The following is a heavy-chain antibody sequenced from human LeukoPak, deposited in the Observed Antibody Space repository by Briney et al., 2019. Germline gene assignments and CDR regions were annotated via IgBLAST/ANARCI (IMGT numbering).Heavy chain of an antibody. D-gene: IGHD1-26*01. CDR2: ISAYNGNT. V-gene: IGHV1-18*01. Sequence: ASVTVSCKASGYTFTSYGISCVRQAPGPRPEWMAWISAYNGNTNYAQKLQGRVTMTTHKSRTNAYSELRSLRSHDTAVYYCARDGWELHDAFDIWGQGTMVTVSS. CDR3: ARDGWELHDAFDI. J-gene: IGHJ3*02. CDR1: GYTFTSYG.